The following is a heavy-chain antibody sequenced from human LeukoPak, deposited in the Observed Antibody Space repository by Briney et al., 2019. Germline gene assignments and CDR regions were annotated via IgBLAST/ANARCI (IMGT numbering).Heavy chain of an antibody. CDR1: GFSFSNHN. Sequence: GGSLRLSCAASGFSFSNHNMNWVRQAPGKVLEWVSAISGSGGSTYYADSVKGRFTISRDNSKNTLYLQMNSLRAEDTAVYYCAKAGQYTVTRGVDYWGQGTLVTVSS. J-gene: IGHJ4*02. V-gene: IGHV3-23*01. CDR2: ISGSGGST. D-gene: IGHD4-17*01. CDR3: AKAGQYTVTRGVDY.